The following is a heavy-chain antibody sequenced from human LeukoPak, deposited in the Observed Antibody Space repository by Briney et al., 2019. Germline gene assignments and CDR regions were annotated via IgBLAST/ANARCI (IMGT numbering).Heavy chain of an antibody. CDR3: ARDRIVATISNLDSSGCDY. D-gene: IGHD5-12*01. Sequence: ASVTVSCKASGYTFTSYYMHWVRQAPGQGLEWMGIINPSGGSTSYAQKFQGRVTMTRDTSTSTVYMELSSLRSEDTAVYYCARDRIVATISNLDSSGCDYWGQGTLVTVSS. J-gene: IGHJ4*02. CDR1: GYTFTSYY. V-gene: IGHV1-46*01. CDR2: INPSGGST.